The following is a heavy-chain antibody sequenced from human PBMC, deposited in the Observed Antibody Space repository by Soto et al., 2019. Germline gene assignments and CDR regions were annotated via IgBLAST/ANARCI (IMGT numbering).Heavy chain of an antibody. Sequence: GGSLRLSCAASGFSFSNYAMRWVRQAPGKGLEWVSVISGSGGSTSYAESVKGRFTISRDSSKNTVHLQRDRRRVEDTAVDYGAKYREWGSISTHYYYGMDVWGQGTTVAVCS. J-gene: IGHJ6*02. V-gene: IGHV3-23*01. CDR1: GFSFSNYA. CDR2: ISGSGGST. D-gene: IGHD2-2*01. CDR3: AKYREWGSISTHYYYGMDV.